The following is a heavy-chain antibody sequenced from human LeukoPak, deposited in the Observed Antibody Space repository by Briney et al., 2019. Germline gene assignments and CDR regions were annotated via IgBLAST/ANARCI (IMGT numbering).Heavy chain of an antibody. V-gene: IGHV3-33*08. CDR3: ARDRAAADLDY. Sequence: GGSLRLSCAASGFTFSSYSMNWVRQAPGKGLEWVAVIWYDGSNKFYADSVKGRFTISRDNSKNTLYLQMNSLRAEDTAVYYCARDRAAADLDYWGQGTLVTDSS. CDR2: IWYDGSNK. CDR1: GFTFSSYS. D-gene: IGHD6-13*01. J-gene: IGHJ4*02.